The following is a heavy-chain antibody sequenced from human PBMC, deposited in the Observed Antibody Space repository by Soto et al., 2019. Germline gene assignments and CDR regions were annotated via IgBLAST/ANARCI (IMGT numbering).Heavy chain of an antibody. CDR3: AREMTRDSSGYYFFIFDY. CDR2: ISYDGSNK. V-gene: IGHV3-30-3*01. Sequence: GGSLRLSCAASGFTFSSYAMHWVRQAPGKGPEWVAVISYDGSNKYYADSVKGRFTISRDNSKNTLYLQMNSLRAEDTAVYYCAREMTRDSSGYYFFIFDYWGQGTLVTVSS. CDR1: GFTFSSYA. J-gene: IGHJ4*02. D-gene: IGHD3-22*01.